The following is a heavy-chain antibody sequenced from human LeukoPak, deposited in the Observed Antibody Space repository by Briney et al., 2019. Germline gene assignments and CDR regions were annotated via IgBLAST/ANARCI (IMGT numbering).Heavy chain of an antibody. CDR3: ARVRRFDDSTGYYYYFDF. V-gene: IGHV1-46*01. J-gene: IGHJ4*02. CDR2: INPSGGST. D-gene: IGHD3-22*01. CDR1: GYTFTSYY. Sequence: ASVKVSCKASGYTFTSYYMHWVRQAPGQGLEWMGIINPSGGSTSYAQKFQGRVTMTRDTSTSTVYMELSSLRSDDTAVFYCARVRRFDDSTGYYYYFDFWGQGTLVTVSS.